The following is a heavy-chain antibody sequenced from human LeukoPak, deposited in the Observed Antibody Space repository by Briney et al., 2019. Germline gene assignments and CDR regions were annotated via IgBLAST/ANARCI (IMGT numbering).Heavy chain of an antibody. Sequence: GASVKVSCKASGYTFTSYDINWVRQATGQGLEWMGWMNPNSGNTGYAQKFQGRVTMTRNTSISTAYMELSSLRSEDTAVYHCARGGRGQLVFFLRSAFDIWGQGTMVTVSS. V-gene: IGHV1-8*01. CDR2: MNPNSGNT. CDR3: ARGGRGQLVFFLRSAFDI. CDR1: GYTFTSYD. J-gene: IGHJ3*02. D-gene: IGHD6-6*01.